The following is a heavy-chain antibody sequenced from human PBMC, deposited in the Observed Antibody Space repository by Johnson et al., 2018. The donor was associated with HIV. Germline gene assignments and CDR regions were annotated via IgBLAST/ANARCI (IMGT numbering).Heavy chain of an antibody. Sequence: QVQLVESGGGVVQPGRSLRLSCAASGFTFSNYGMHWVRQAPGKGLEWVAFIWYDGTNKYYADSVKGRFTISRDNAKNSLYLQMNSLRAEDTAVYYCARSYSSSSHDAFDIWGQGTMVTVSS. CDR3: ARSYSSSSHDAFDI. CDR2: IWYDGTNK. D-gene: IGHD6-6*01. V-gene: IGHV3-33*01. CDR1: GFTFSNYG. J-gene: IGHJ3*02.